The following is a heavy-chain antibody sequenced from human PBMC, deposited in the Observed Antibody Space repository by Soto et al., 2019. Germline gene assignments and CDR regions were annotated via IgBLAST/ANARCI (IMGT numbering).Heavy chain of an antibody. V-gene: IGHV5-51*01. Sequence: PRESLKISCKGSGYSFTSYWIGWVRQMPGKGLEWMGIIYPGDSDTRYSPSFQGQVTISADKSISTAYLQWSSLKASDTAMYYCARHPDYYDSSGYYRYWGQGTLVTVSS. CDR1: GYSFTSYW. CDR3: ARHPDYYDSSGYYRY. D-gene: IGHD3-22*01. CDR2: IYPGDSDT. J-gene: IGHJ4*02.